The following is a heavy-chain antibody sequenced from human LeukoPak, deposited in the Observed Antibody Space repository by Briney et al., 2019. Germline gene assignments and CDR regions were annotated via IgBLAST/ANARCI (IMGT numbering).Heavy chain of an antibody. Sequence: SQTLSLTCAISGDSVSSNSAAWNWIRQSSSRGLEWLGRTYYRSKWYNDYALSMKDRMTINADTSKNHFSLHLNSVTPEDTAVYYCARGRHGNYVFLFEYWGQGALVTVSS. D-gene: IGHD3-16*01. CDR1: GDSVSSNSAA. J-gene: IGHJ4*02. CDR3: ARGRHGNYVFLFEY. V-gene: IGHV6-1*01. CDR2: TYYRSKWYN.